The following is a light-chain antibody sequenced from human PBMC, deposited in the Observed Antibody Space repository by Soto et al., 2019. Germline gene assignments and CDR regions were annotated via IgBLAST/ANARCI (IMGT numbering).Light chain of an antibody. V-gene: IGLV2-14*03. CDR3: SSHTSSSTVV. J-gene: IGLJ7*01. CDR1: SSDIGAYNY. Sequence: QSALTQPASVSGSPGQSITISCTGTSSDIGAYNYVSWYQHHPGKVPKLMIYDVSNRPSGVSNRFSGSKSGNMASLTISGLQAEDEADYYCSSHTSSSTVVFGGGTQLTVL. CDR2: DVS.